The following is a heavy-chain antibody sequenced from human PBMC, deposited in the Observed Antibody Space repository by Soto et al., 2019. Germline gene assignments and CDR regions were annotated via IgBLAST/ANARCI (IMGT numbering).Heavy chain of an antibody. D-gene: IGHD2-2*01. CDR1: GFTFSSYA. Sequence: GGSLRLSCVGSGFTFSSYALSWVRQAPGKGLEWVSGISGSGGSTYYADSVKGRFTISRDNSKNTLYLQMNSLRAEDTAVHYCARLRVPAATREEVAQNWFDPWGQGTLVTVSS. J-gene: IGHJ5*02. CDR2: ISGSGGST. CDR3: ARLRVPAATREEVAQNWFDP. V-gene: IGHV3-23*01.